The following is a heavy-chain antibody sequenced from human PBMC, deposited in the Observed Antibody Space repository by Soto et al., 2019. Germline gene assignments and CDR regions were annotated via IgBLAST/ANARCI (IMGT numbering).Heavy chain of an antibody. D-gene: IGHD2-21*02. Sequence: SETLSITCSVPGGSIANTNYHWGWIRQAPGKGLEWIGTLYFRGATDYNPSLQSRVTISADTSKNQISLHLSSVTAADTAVYYCFGVLAATLDYWGQGTRVTVSS. V-gene: IGHV4-39*01. J-gene: IGHJ4*01. CDR2: LYFRGAT. CDR3: FGVLAATLDY. CDR1: GGSIANTNYH.